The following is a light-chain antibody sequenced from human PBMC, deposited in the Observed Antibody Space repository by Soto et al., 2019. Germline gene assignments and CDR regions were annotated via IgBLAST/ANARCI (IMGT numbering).Light chain of an antibody. Sequence: QSALTQPASVSGSPGQSITISCTGTSSDVGGYNYVSWYQQHPGKAPKLMIYDVSNRPSGVSNRFSGSNSGNTASLTISWLQAEDEADYYCSSYTSSSTLGFGTGTKLTVL. J-gene: IGLJ1*01. CDR1: SSDVGGYNY. CDR3: SSYTSSSTLG. CDR2: DVS. V-gene: IGLV2-14*01.